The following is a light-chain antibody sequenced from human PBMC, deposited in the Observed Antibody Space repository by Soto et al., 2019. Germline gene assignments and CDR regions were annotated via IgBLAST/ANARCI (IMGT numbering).Light chain of an antibody. Sequence: QSALTQPASVSGSPGLSIAISCTGTSSDVGGYNSVSLYQQHPGKAPKLMIYDVSNRPSGVSNRFSGSKSGNTASLTISGLQAEDEGDYYCSSYTTGGSYVFGTGTKLTVL. J-gene: IGLJ1*01. CDR3: SSYTTGGSYV. V-gene: IGLV2-14*01. CDR1: SSDVGGYNS. CDR2: DVS.